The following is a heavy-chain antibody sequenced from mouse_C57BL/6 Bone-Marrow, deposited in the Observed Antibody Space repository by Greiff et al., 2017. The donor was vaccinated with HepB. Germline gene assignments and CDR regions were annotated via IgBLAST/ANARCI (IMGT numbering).Heavy chain of an antibody. Sequence: EVHLVESEGGLVQPGSSMKLSCTASGFTFSDYYMAWVRQVPEKGLEWVANINYDGSSTYYLDSLKSRFIISRDNAKNILYLQMSSLKSEDTATYYCARDYYYGSSYWYFDVWGTGTTVTVSS. CDR1: GFTFSDYY. V-gene: IGHV5-16*01. D-gene: IGHD1-1*01. CDR3: ARDYYYGSSYWYFDV. CDR2: INYDGSST. J-gene: IGHJ1*03.